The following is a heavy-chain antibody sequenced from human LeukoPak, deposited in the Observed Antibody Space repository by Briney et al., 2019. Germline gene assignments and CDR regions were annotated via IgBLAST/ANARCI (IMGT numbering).Heavy chain of an antibody. CDR1: GYTFTSYG. CDR2: ISGYNDNT. CDR3: ARHTTTSNYGGYYYYYYMDV. J-gene: IGHJ6*03. Sequence: ASVKVSCKASGYTFTSYGISWVRQAPGQGLEWMGWISGYNDNTNYTQKLQGRVTMTTDTSTSTAYVELRSLRSDDTAVYYCARHTTTSNYGGYYYYYYMDVWGKGTTVTVSS. D-gene: IGHD4-11*01. V-gene: IGHV1-18*01.